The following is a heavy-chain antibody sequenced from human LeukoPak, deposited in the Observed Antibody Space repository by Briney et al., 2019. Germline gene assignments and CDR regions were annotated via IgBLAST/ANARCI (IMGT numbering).Heavy chain of an antibody. J-gene: IGHJ4*02. CDR2: MNPNSGNT. CDR1: GYTFTSYD. Sequence: ASVKVSCKASGYTFTSYDINWVRQATGQGLEWMGWMNPNSGNTGYAQKFQGRVTMTRNTSISTAYMELSRLRSDDTAVYYCAREDSSGWYYPDYWGQGTLVTVSS. D-gene: IGHD6-19*01. V-gene: IGHV1-8*01. CDR3: AREDSSGWYYPDY.